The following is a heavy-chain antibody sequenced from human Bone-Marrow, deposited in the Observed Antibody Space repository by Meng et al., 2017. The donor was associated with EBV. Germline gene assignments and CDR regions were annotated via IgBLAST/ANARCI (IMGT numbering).Heavy chain of an antibody. CDR3: ARGSGWYSGY. D-gene: IGHD6-19*01. CDR1: GGSFSGYY. Sequence: GQLQEWGAGLLKPSETLSLTRAVYGGSFSGYYWSWIRQPPGKGLEWIGEINHSGSTNYNPSLKSRVTISVDTSKNQFSLKLSSVTAADTAVYYCARGSGWYSGYWGQGTLVTVSS. J-gene: IGHJ4*02. V-gene: IGHV4-34*01. CDR2: INHSGST.